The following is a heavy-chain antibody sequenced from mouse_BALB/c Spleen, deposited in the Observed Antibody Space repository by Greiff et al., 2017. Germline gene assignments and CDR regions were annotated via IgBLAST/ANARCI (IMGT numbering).Heavy chain of an antibody. CDR1: GFTFSDYY. D-gene: IGHD2-3*01. J-gene: IGHJ4*01. CDR3: AREGRTYDGYGGAMDY. Sequence: EVKLVESGGGLVKPGGSLKLSCAASGFTFSDYYMYWVRQTPEKRLEWVATISDGGSYTYYPDSVKGRFTISRDNAKNNLYLQMSSLKSEDTAMYYCAREGRTYDGYGGAMDYWGQGTSVTVSS. V-gene: IGHV5-4*02. CDR2: ISDGGSYT.